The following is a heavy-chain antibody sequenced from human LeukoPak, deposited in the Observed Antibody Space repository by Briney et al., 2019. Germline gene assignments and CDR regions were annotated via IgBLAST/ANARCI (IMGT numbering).Heavy chain of an antibody. D-gene: IGHD3-10*01. CDR1: DDSITIYY. V-gene: IGHV4-34*01. CDR2: INHSGST. Sequence: SETLSLTCTVSDDSITIYYWSWIRQPPGKGLEWIGEINHSGSTNYNPSLKSRVTISVDTSKNQFSLKLSSVTAADTAIYYCAKHYMGSSYNRGLDYWGQGTLVTVSS. CDR3: AKHYMGSSYNRGLDY. J-gene: IGHJ4*02.